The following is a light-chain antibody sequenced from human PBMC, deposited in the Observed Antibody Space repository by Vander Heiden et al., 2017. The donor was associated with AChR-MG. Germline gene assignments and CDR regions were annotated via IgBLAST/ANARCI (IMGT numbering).Light chain of an antibody. CDR3: QQYNNWPLT. CDR2: GAS. J-gene: IGKJ4*01. Sequence: EIVMTQSPATLSVSPGERATLSCRASQSISTALAWYQQKPGQAPRLLIYGASTRATGIPARFSGSGSGTEFTLTISSLQSGDFAVYYCQQYNNWPLTFGGGTKVEIK. V-gene: IGKV3-15*01. CDR1: QSISTA.